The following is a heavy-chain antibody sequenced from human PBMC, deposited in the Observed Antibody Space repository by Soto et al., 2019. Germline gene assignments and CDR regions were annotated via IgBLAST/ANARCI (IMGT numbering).Heavy chain of an antibody. CDR3: ARDPDVDTAIGMVRNNWFHP. CDR1: GGTFSSYA. D-gene: IGHD5-18*01. CDR2: IIPIFGTA. V-gene: IGHV1-69*01. Sequence: QVQLVQSGAEVKKPGSSVKVSCKASGGTFSSYAISWVRQAPGQGLEWMGGIIPIFGTANYAQKFQGRVTITADESTSTASMELSSLRSADTAVYYCARDPDVDTAIGMVRNNWFHPCGQGTMVTVSS. J-gene: IGHJ5*02.